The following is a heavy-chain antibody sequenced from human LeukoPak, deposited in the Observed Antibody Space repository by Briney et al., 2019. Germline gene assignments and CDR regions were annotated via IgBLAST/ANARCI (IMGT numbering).Heavy chain of an antibody. Sequence: GGSLRLSCAGSGFSFSNYAMSWVRQAPGKGLEWVSYISSSSSTIDYADSVKGRFTISRDNAKNSLYLQMNSLRAEDTAVYYCARKVPLAIDYWGQGTLVTVSS. CDR3: ARKVPLAIDY. CDR2: ISSSSSTI. D-gene: IGHD5-12*01. J-gene: IGHJ4*02. V-gene: IGHV3-48*01. CDR1: GFSFSNYA.